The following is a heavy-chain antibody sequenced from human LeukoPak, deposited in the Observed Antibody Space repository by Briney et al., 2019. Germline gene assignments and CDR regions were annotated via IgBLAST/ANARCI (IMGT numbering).Heavy chain of an antibody. V-gene: IGHV1-69*04. Sequence: GASVKVSCKASGGTFSSYAISWVRQALGQGLEWMGRIIPILGIANYAQKFQGRVTITADKSTSTAYMELSSLRSEDTAVYYCARLGAADPRGIWGQGTMVTVSS. J-gene: IGHJ3*02. CDR2: IIPILGIA. CDR3: ARLGAADPRGI. CDR1: GGTFSSYA. D-gene: IGHD2-15*01.